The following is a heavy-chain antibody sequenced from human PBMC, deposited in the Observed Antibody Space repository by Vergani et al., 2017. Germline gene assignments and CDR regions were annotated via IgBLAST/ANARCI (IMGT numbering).Heavy chain of an antibody. V-gene: IGHV4-39*01. CDR2: IYYSGST. Sequence: QVQLQESGPGLLKPSETLSLTCTVSNDSVSNPFYYWGWIRQTPGKGLEWIGRIYYSGSTYYNPSLESRVTMSVDTSKSQFSLKLSSVTAADTAVYYCVRRNNVVRETDYFDDWGQGLLVTVSS. D-gene: IGHD3-10*01. CDR3: VRRNNVVRETDYFDD. J-gene: IGHJ4*02. CDR1: NDSVSNPFYY.